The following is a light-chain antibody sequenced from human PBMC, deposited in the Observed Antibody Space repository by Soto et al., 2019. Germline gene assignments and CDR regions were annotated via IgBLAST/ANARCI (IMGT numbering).Light chain of an antibody. CDR3: QKYNIAPLT. CDR1: QGININ. CDR2: AAS. J-gene: IGKJ4*01. V-gene: IGKV1-27*01. Sequence: DIQMTQSPSSLSASVGDRVTITCRASQGININLAWYQQKPGKVPKLLIYAASNLQSGVPSRFSGSGSGTDFTLTISSLQPEDVATYYCQKYNIAPLTFGGGTKVEIK.